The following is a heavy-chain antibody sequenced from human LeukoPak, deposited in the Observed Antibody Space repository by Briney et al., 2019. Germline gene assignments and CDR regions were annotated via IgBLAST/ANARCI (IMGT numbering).Heavy chain of an antibody. CDR3: ASLSTVTQGYFDS. J-gene: IGHJ4*02. D-gene: IGHD4-17*01. V-gene: IGHV4-59*08. Sequence: SETLSLTCTVSGGSISSFYWSWIPQPTGGGLEGLDYFYYTGSTNYNPCLKRRHTISVDVSKNQFSLKLRSVTATDTAVYYCASLSTVTQGYFDSWGQGTLVTVSS. CDR2: FYYTGST. CDR1: GGSISSFY.